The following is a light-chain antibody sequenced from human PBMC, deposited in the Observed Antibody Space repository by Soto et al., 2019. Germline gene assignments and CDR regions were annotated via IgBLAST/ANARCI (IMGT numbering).Light chain of an antibody. V-gene: IGLV1-51*01. CDR3: GSWDSSLSAYV. Sequence: QSVLTQPPSVSGTPGHGVTISCSGSSSNIGVNSVYWYQQLPGTAPKLLIYDDNKRPSGIPDRFSGSKSGTSATLGITGFQTGDEADYYCGSWDSSLSAYVFGTGTKVTVL. CDR1: SSNIGVNS. J-gene: IGLJ1*01. CDR2: DDN.